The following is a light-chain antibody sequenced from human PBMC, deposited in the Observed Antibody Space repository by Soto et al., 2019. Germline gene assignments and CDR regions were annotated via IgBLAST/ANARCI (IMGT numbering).Light chain of an antibody. CDR3: SSYTSSITYV. CDR1: SSDIGDYNY. Sequence: ALNQPASVSGSPGQSITISCTGTSSDIGDYNYVSWYQQRPEKAPELMIYGVNNRPPGVSNRFSGSKSGNTASLTISGLQAEDEADYYCSSYTSSITYVFGTGTKVTVL. J-gene: IGLJ1*01. V-gene: IGLV2-14*01. CDR2: GVN.